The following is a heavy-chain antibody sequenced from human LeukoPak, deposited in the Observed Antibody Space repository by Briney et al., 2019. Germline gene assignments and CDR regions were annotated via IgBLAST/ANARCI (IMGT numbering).Heavy chain of an antibody. V-gene: IGHV3-30*03. D-gene: IGHD3-9*01. CDR3: ARESGRGGYDTGL. CDR1: GFTFSSYG. CDR2: ITYDGSNQ. Sequence: GGSLRLSCAASGFTFSSYGMHWVRQAPGKGLEWVAVITYDGSNQYYADSVKGRFTISRDNSKSTLFLQMNSLRVEDTAAYFCARESGRGGYDTGLWGQGTLVTVSS. J-gene: IGHJ4*02.